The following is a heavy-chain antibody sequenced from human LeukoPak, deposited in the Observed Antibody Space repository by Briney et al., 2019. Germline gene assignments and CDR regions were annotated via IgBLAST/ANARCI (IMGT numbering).Heavy chain of an antibody. Sequence: SETLSLTYAVYGGSFSGYYWSWIRQPPGKGLEWIGEINHSGSTNYNPSLKSRVTISVDTSKNQFSLKLSSVTAADTAVYYCARGALGDYIGLDYWGQGTLVTVSS. J-gene: IGHJ4*02. V-gene: IGHV4-34*01. CDR3: ARGALGDYIGLDY. D-gene: IGHD4-17*01. CDR1: GGSFSGYY. CDR2: INHSGST.